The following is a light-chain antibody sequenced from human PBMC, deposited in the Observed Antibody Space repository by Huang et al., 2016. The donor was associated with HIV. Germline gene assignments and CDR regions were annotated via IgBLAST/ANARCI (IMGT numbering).Light chain of an antibody. CDR2: EAS. J-gene: IGKJ4*01. V-gene: IGKV1-33*01. CDR1: QDISNY. Sequence: DIQMTQSPSSLSASVGDRVTITCQASQDISNYLNWYQQKPGKAPNLLIYEASNLETGVPSRFSGSGSGTDFTFTISSLQPEDIATYYCQQYDNLPRFGGGTKVEIK. CDR3: QQYDNLPR.